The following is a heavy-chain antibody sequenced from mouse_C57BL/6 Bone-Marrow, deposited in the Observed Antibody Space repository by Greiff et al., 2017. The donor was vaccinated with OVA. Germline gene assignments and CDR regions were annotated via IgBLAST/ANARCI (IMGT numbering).Heavy chain of an antibody. CDR3: TRGYSNYYAMDY. J-gene: IGHJ4*01. D-gene: IGHD2-5*01. V-gene: IGHV1-15*01. CDR1: GYTFTDYE. CDR2: IDPETGGT. Sequence: QVQLQQSGAELVRPGASVTLSCKASGYTFTDYEMHWVKQTPVHGLEWIGAIDPETGGTASNQQFKGKAILTADKSSSTAYMELRSLTSEDSAVYYCTRGYSNYYAMDYWGQGTSVTVSS.